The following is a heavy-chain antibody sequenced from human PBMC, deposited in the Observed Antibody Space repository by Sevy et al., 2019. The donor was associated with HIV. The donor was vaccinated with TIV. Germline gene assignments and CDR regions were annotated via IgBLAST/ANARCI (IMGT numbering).Heavy chain of an antibody. CDR1: GYTFTSYG. CDR3: AFTKGVFGVVMTSFFFDF. Sequence: ASVKVSCKASGYTFTSYGIAWVRQAPGQVLEWMGWISAYNGNTNYAREFQGRLTMTTDTSTTTVYMDLRSLRSDDTAVYYCAFTKGVFGVVMTSFFFDFWGQGTPVTVSS. J-gene: IGHJ4*02. D-gene: IGHD3-3*01. V-gene: IGHV1-18*01. CDR2: ISAYNGNT.